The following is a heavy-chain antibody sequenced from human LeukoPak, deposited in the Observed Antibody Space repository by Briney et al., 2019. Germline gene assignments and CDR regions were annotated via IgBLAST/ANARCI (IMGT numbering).Heavy chain of an antibody. CDR3: GKAPGVWGNYYFDC. CDR1: GFTFDDYA. CDR2: ISWNSGSI. Sequence: PGGSLRLSCAASGFTFDDYAMHWVRQAPGKGLEWVSGISWNSGSINYADPVKGRFTLSRDNAKNSLYLQMNSLRAEDTALYYCGKAPGVWGNYYFDCWGQGTLVTVSS. V-gene: IGHV3-9*01. J-gene: IGHJ4*02. D-gene: IGHD3-16*01.